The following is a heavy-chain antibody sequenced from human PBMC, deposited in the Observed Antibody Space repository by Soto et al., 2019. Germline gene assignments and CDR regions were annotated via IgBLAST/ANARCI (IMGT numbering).Heavy chain of an antibody. V-gene: IGHV3-23*01. CDR3: AKGGRGDYGDYLDYYYYYMDV. D-gene: IGHD4-17*01. CDR1: GFTFSSYA. Sequence: GGSLRLSCAASGFTFSSYAMSWVRQAPGKGLEWVSAISGSGGSTYYADSVKGRFTISRDNSKNTLYLQMNSLRAEDTAVYYCAKGGRGDYGDYLDYYYYYMDVWGKGTTVTVSS. J-gene: IGHJ6*03. CDR2: ISGSGGST.